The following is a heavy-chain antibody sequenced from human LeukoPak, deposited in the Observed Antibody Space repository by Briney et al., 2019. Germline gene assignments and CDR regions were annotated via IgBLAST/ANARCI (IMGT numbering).Heavy chain of an antibody. CDR2: INSDGSNT. V-gene: IGHV3-74*01. CDR1: GFTFSSYW. Sequence: PGGSLRLSCAASGFTFSSYWMHWVRQAPGKGLVWVSRINSDGSNTSYADSVKGRFTISRDNAKNTLYLQMNSLRAEDTAVYYCARGNYDILTGYGTAGMDVWGKGTTVTVSS. CDR3: ARGNYDILTGYGTAGMDV. D-gene: IGHD3-9*01. J-gene: IGHJ6*04.